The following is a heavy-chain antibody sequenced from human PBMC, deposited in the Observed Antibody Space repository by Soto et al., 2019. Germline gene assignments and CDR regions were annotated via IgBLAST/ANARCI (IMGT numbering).Heavy chain of an antibody. CDR1: GFSLSTSGVG. Sequence: QITLKESGPTLVKPTQTLTLTCTFSGFSLSTSGVGVGWIRQPPGKALEWLALIYWDDDKRYSPSLKSRLTTTKDTSKNQVVLTMTNMDPVDTATYYCAHRYIAAAGTKWFDPWGQGTLVTVSS. CDR2: IYWDDDK. J-gene: IGHJ5*02. CDR3: AHRYIAAAGTKWFDP. V-gene: IGHV2-5*02. D-gene: IGHD6-13*01.